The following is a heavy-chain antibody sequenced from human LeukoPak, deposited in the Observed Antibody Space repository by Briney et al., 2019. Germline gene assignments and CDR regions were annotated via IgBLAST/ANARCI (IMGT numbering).Heavy chain of an antibody. CDR1: GGSISSSSYY. V-gene: IGHV4-39*07. Sequence: PSETLSLTCTVSGGSISSSSYYWGWIRQPPGKGLEWIGSIYYSGSTYYNPSLKSRVTISVDTSKNQFSLKLSSVTAADTAVYYCARARGYSYGGFDYWGQGTLVTVSS. J-gene: IGHJ4*02. CDR2: IYYSGST. CDR3: ARARGYSYGGFDY. D-gene: IGHD5-18*01.